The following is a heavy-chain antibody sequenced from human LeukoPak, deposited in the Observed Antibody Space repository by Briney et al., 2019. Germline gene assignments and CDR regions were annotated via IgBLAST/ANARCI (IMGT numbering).Heavy chain of an antibody. CDR1: GYTFTSYG. J-gene: IGHJ6*02. CDR3: ARDIVVVPAAIAQGSYYYYYGMDV. D-gene: IGHD2-2*01. Sequence: ASVKVSCKASGYTFTSYGISWVRQAPGQGLEWMGWISAYNGNTNYAQKLQGRVTMTTDTSTSTAYMELRSLRSDDTAVYYCARDIVVVPAAIAQGSYYYYYGMDVWGQGTTVTVS. CDR2: ISAYNGNT. V-gene: IGHV1-18*01.